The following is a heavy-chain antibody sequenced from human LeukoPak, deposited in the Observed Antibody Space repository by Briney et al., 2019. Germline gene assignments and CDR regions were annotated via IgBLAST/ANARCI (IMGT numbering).Heavy chain of an antibody. CDR3: ARDRPYTGLYYYYYMDV. D-gene: IGHD2-8*02. Sequence: SSETLSLTCTVSGYSISSGYCWGWIRPPPGKGLEWIGIIYHSGSTYYNPSLKSRVTISVDMSKNQFSLKLSSVTAADTAVYYCARDRPYTGLYYYYYMDVWGKGTTVTVSS. CDR2: IYHSGST. J-gene: IGHJ6*03. CDR1: GYSISSGYC. V-gene: IGHV4-38-2*02.